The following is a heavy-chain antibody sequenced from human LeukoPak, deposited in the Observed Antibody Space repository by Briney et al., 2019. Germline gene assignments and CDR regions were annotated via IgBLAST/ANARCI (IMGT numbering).Heavy chain of an antibody. Sequence: GGSLRLSCTASGFSFGDYAMSWVRQAPGKGLEWVGYIRSKAYGGTTEYAASVKGRFTISGDDSKSIAYLQMNSLKTEDTAVYYCTRVPQPGGYYGDLDYWGQGTLVTVSS. D-gene: IGHD2/OR15-2a*01. CDR1: GFSFGDYA. J-gene: IGHJ4*02. CDR3: TRVPQPGGYYGDLDY. CDR2: IRSKAYGGTT. V-gene: IGHV3-49*04.